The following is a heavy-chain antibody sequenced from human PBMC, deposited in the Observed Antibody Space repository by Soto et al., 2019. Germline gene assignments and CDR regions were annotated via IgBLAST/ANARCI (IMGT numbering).Heavy chain of an antibody. CDR2: IYYSGST. J-gene: IGHJ4*02. CDR3: ASQERYCSSTSCYWIFVY. CDR1: GGSISSSSYY. Sequence: SETLSLTCTVSGGSISSSSYYWGWIRQPPGKGLEWIGSIYYSGSTYYNPSLKSRVTISVDTSKNQFSLKLSSVTAADTAVYYCASQERYCSSTSCYWIFVYWGQGTLVTVSS. V-gene: IGHV4-39*01. D-gene: IGHD2-2*01.